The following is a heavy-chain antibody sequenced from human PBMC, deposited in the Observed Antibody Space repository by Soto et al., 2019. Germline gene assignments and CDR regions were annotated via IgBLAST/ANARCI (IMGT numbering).Heavy chain of an antibody. J-gene: IGHJ4*02. Sequence: SEALSPTCTVAGGSVTSGRYSWSGIIQPPGQGLDCTGYAYHSGSTSYNPSLKSRASISMDTSKNQFSLNLDSVTAADTAVYFCARYFAYFDSWGQGTLVTVSS. V-gene: IGHV4-61*01. CDR3: ARYFAYFDS. CDR2: AYHSGST. D-gene: IGHD3-9*01. CDR1: GGSVTSGRYS.